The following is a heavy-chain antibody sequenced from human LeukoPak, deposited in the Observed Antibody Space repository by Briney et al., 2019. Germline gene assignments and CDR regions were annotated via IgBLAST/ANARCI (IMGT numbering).Heavy chain of an antibody. D-gene: IGHD6-19*01. J-gene: IGHJ6*02. CDR2: ISAYNGQT. CDR1: GYTFIRYG. CDR3: ARDRGGSGGVAVTGSLGSYYSYGLDV. Sequence: ASVKVSCKASGYTFIRYGLSWVRQAPGQGLEWMGWISAYNGQTNNAQKFQGRVTMTRDTSTSTAFMELRSLRSDDTAVYYCARDRGGSGGVAVTGSLGSYYSYGLDVWGPGTTVTVSS. V-gene: IGHV1-18*01.